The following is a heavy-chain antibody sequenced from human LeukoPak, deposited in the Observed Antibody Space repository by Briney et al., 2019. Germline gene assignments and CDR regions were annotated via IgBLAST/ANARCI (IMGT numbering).Heavy chain of an antibody. D-gene: IGHD2-21*02. J-gene: IGHJ4*02. CDR2: IYYSGST. CDR1: GGSISSSSYY. CDR3: ARQVTGYFDY. V-gene: IGHV4-39*01. Sequence: SETLSLTCTVSGGSISSSSYYWGWIRQPPGKGLEWIGSIYYSGSTYYNPSLKSRVTISVDTSKNQFSLKLSSVTAADTAVYYCARQVTGYFDYWGQGTLVTVSS.